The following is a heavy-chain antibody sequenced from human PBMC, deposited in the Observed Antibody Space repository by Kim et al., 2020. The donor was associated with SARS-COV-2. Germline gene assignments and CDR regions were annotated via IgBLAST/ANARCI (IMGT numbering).Heavy chain of an antibody. CDR1: GYTFTGYY. CDR2: INPNSGGT. V-gene: IGHV1-2*02. Sequence: ASVKVSCKASGYTFTGYYMHWVRQAPGQGLEWMGWINPNSGGTNYAQKFQGRVTMTRDTSISTAYMELSRLRSDDTAVYYCARDGCSGGSCYSTWFDPWGQGTLVTVSS. CDR3: ARDGCSGGSCYSTWFDP. J-gene: IGHJ5*02. D-gene: IGHD2-15*01.